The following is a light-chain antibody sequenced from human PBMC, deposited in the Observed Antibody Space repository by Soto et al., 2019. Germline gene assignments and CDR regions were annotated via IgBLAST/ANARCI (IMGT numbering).Light chain of an antibody. J-gene: IGKJ5*01. V-gene: IGKV3-15*01. Sequence: EIVMTQSPATLSLSPGERATLSCRASQSVSSNLAWYQQKPGQAPRLLIYGASTRATGIPARFSGSGSGTEFTLTISSLQSEDFALYYCQQYNNCPPITFGQGTRLEIX. CDR1: QSVSSN. CDR2: GAS. CDR3: QQYNNCPPIT.